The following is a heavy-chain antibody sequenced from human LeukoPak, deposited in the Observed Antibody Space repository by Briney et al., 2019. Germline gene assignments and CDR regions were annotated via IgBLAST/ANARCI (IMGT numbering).Heavy chain of an antibody. CDR1: GFTFSSYG. D-gene: IGHD4-17*01. Sequence: GRSLRLSCAASGFTFSSYGMHWVRRAPGKGLEWVAVISWDGSNKYYADSVRGRFTISRDNSKNTLYLQMNSLRAEDTAVYYCAREDYGNYFFDYWGQGALVPVSS. J-gene: IGHJ4*02. CDR2: ISWDGSNK. V-gene: IGHV3-30*03. CDR3: AREDYGNYFFDY.